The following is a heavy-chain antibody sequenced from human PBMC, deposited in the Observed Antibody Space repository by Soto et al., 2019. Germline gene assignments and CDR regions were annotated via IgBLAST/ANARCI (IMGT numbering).Heavy chain of an antibody. V-gene: IGHV4-34*01. CDR2: INHSGST. Sequence: SETLSLTCAVYGGSFSGYYWSWIRQPPGKGLEWIGEINHSGSTNYNPSLKSRVTISVDTSKNQFSLKLSSVTAADTAVYYCARGLVGVTGYSQAEFDYWGQGTLVTVSS. CDR3: ARGLVGVTGYSQAEFDY. J-gene: IGHJ4*02. CDR1: GGSFSGYY. D-gene: IGHD3-9*01.